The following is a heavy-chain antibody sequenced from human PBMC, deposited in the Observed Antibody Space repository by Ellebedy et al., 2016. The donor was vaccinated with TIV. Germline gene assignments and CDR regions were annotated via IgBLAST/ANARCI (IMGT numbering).Heavy chain of an antibody. V-gene: IGHV1-8*01. CDR2: MNPNSGNT. CDR1: GYTFTSYD. Sequence: AASVKVSCKASGYTFTSYDINWVRQATGQGLEWMGWMNPNSGNTGYAQKFQGRVTMTRNTSISTAYMELRSLRSEDTAVYYCARRGYGDYEFWYYGMDVWGQGTTVTVSS. D-gene: IGHD4-17*01. J-gene: IGHJ6*02. CDR3: ARRGYGDYEFWYYGMDV.